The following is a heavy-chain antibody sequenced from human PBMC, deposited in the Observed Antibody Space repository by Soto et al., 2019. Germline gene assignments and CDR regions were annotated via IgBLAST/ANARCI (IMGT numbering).Heavy chain of an antibody. CDR3: AKDVLSVVVPAGLFDY. CDR1: GFTFSSYA. CDR2: ISGSGGST. J-gene: IGHJ4*02. Sequence: PGGSLRLSCAASGFTFSSYAMSWVRQAPGKGLEWVSAISGSGGSTYYADSVKGRFTISRDNSKNTLYLQMSSLRAEDTAVYYCAKDVLSVVVPAGLFDYWGQGTLVTVYS. V-gene: IGHV3-23*01. D-gene: IGHD2-2*01.